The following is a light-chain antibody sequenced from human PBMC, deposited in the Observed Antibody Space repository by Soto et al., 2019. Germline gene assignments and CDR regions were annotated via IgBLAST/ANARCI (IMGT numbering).Light chain of an antibody. V-gene: IGKV3-20*01. CDR2: GAS. Sequence: EIVLTQSPGTLSLSPGERATLSCRASQSVSSSYLAWYQQKPGQAPRLLIYGASSRATGIPDRFSGSGSGTDFTLPISRLETEDFAAYYCQQYGSSPRLTFGGGTKVDIK. CDR3: QQYGSSPRLT. J-gene: IGKJ4*01. CDR1: QSVSSSY.